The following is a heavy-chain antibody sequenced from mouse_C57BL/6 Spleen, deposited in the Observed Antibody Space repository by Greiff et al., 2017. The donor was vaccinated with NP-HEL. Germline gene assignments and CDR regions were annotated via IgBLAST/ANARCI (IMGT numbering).Heavy chain of an antibody. V-gene: IGHV1-85*01. CDR2: IYPRDGST. Sequence: QVQLQQSGPELVKPGASVKLSCKASGYTFTSYDINWVKQRPGQGLEWIGWIYPRDGSTKYNEKFKGKATLTVDTSSSTAYMELHSLTSEDSAVYFCAASPFITTVVVDYWGQGTTLTVSS. D-gene: IGHD1-1*01. J-gene: IGHJ2*01. CDR3: AASPFITTVVVDY. CDR1: GYTFTSYD.